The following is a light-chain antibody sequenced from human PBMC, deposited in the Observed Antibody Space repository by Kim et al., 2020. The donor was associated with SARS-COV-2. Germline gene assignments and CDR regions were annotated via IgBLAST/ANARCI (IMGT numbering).Light chain of an antibody. CDR3: QKYNSAPRT. J-gene: IGKJ1*01. Sequence: ASVGDRVTITGRASRGISNYLAWYQQKPGKVPKLLIYAASTLQSGVPSRFSGSGSGTDFTLTISSLQPEDVATYYCQKYNSAPRTFGQGTKVDIK. CDR2: AAS. V-gene: IGKV1-27*01. CDR1: RGISNY.